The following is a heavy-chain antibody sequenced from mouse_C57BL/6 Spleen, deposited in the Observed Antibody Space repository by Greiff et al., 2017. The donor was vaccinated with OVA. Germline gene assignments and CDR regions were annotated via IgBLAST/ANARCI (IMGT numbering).Heavy chain of an antibody. CDR2: IYPGDGDT. CDR3: AREGLRQDYAMDY. CDR1: GYAFSSYW. Sequence: QVQLQQSGAELVKPGASVKISCKASGYAFSSYWMNWVKQRPGKGLEWIGQIYPGDGDTNYNGKFKGKATLTADKSSSTAYMQLSSLTSEDSAVYFSAREGLRQDYAMDYWGQGTSVTVSS. V-gene: IGHV1-80*01. J-gene: IGHJ4*01. D-gene: IGHD2-2*01.